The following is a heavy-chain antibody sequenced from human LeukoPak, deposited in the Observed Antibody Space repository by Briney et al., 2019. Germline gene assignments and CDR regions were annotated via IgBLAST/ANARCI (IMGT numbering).Heavy chain of an antibody. Sequence: SETLSLTCTVSGGSISNKYWSWIRQPPGKGLEWIGYIYYSGSTNYNPSLKSRVTILVDTSKNQFSLKLSSVTAADTAVYFCARAIAARRRVGWDYFDYWGQGTLVTVSS. V-gene: IGHV4-59*08. J-gene: IGHJ4*02. CDR3: ARAIAARRRVGWDYFDY. CDR1: GGSISNKY. D-gene: IGHD6-6*01. CDR2: IYYSGST.